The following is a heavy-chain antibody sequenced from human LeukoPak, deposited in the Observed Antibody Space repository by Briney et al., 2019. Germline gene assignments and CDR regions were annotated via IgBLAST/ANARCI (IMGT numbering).Heavy chain of an antibody. V-gene: IGHV3-23*01. CDR2: ISGSGGST. CDR1: GSTFSSYA. CDR3: AKMGLFGAYCSGGSCKDFDY. J-gene: IGHJ4*02. D-gene: IGHD2-15*01. Sequence: PGGSLRLSCAASGSTFSSYAMSWVRQAPGKGLEGVSAISGSGGSTYYADSVKGRFTISRDNSKNTLYLQMNSLRAEDTAVYYCAKMGLFGAYCSGGSCKDFDYWGQGTLVTVSS.